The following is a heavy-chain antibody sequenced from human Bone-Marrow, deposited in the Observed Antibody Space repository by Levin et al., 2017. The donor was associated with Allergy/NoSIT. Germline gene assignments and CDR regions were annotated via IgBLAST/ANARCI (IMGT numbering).Heavy chain of an antibody. CDR3: TTGENSFDH. V-gene: IGHV1-2*02. CDR1: GYSFSDYY. Sequence: ASVKVSCTASGYSFSDYYLHWVRQAPGRGLEWMGWINCNTGDTNYAQKFQGRITVTMTTSISTDYLDLRSLTSDDTAVYYCTTGENSFDHWGQGTRVTVSS. D-gene: IGHD4-17*01. CDR2: INCNTGDT. J-gene: IGHJ4*02.